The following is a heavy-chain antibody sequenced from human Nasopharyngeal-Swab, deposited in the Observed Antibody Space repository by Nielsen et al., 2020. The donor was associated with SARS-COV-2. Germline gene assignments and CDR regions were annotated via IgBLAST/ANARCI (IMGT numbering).Heavy chain of an antibody. CDR3: ASSPLWFGEPEHGMDA. D-gene: IGHD3-10*01. V-gene: IGHV4-34*01. Sequence: WIRQPPGKGLEWIGEINHSGSTNYNPPLKSRVTISVDTSKNQFSLKLSSVTAADTAVYYCASSPLWFGEPEHGMDAWGQGTTVTVSS. CDR2: INHSGST. J-gene: IGHJ6*02.